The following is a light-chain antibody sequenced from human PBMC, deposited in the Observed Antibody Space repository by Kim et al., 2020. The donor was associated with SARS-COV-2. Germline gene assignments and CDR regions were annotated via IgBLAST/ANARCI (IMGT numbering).Light chain of an antibody. Sequence: SYELTQPPSVSVSPGQTASITCSGDKLGDKYACWYQQKPGQSPVLVIYQDSKRPSGIPERFSGSNSGNTATLTIRGTQAMDEADYYCRAWDSSTRVFGTGTKVTVL. CDR2: QDS. V-gene: IGLV3-1*01. J-gene: IGLJ1*01. CDR1: KLGDKY. CDR3: RAWDSSTRV.